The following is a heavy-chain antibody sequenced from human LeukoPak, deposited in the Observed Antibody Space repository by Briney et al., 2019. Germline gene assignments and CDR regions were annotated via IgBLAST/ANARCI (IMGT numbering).Heavy chain of an antibody. D-gene: IGHD3-10*01. CDR3: ARDGYYGSGSYRDPHNWFDP. V-gene: IGHV1-46*01. CDR1: GDTFINDY. J-gene: IGHJ5*02. CDR2: SNPGGGAT. Sequence: GASVKASCKASGDTFINDYIHWVRQAPGQGLEWMGVSNPGGGATTYAQKFQGRVTMTRDMSTSTVYMELRSLRSADTAVYYCARDGYYGSGSYRDPHNWFDPWGQGTLVTVSS.